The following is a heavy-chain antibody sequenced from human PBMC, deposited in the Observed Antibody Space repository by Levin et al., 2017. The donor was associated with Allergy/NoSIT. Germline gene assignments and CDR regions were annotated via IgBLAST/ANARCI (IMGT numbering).Heavy chain of an antibody. D-gene: IGHD3-16*01. CDR1: GGSIIGSTYY. Sequence: SETLSLTCTVSGGSIIGSTYYWGWIRQPPGRGLEWVGSIYYTGRTFYNAPLKSRVTISVDTSKNQFSLKLSSVTAADTAIYYCARHGGAVSPKSAGAFDICGQGTMVTVSS. CDR3: ARHGGAVSPKSAGAFDI. CDR2: IYYTGRT. J-gene: IGHJ3*02. V-gene: IGHV4-39*01.